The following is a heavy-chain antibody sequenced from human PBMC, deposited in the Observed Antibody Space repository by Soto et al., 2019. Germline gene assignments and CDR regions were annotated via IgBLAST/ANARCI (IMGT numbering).Heavy chain of an antibody. Sequence: GAAVKVSCQSSGGTFNTYTFSWVRQAPGQGLEWMGSILPIMGSVNYAHDFRGRLSITADPSTTTAYMELTSLTPHDTAIYYCARIPRYSHPTSDQLEKWGQGTLVTVNS. V-gene: IGHV1-69*08. CDR2: ILPIMGSV. D-gene: IGHD2-15*01. CDR3: ARIPRYSHPTSDQLEK. J-gene: IGHJ1*01. CDR1: GGTFNTYT.